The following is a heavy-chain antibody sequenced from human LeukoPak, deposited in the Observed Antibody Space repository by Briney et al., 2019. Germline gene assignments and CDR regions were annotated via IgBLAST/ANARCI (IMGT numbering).Heavy chain of an antibody. CDR1: GGSISSYY. D-gene: IGHD1-26*01. CDR2: IYYSGST. J-gene: IGHJ5*02. V-gene: IGHV4-59*01. CDR3: ARDPGGSYFSWFDP. Sequence: SETLSLTCTVSGGSISSYYWSWIRQPPGKGLEWIGYIYYSGSTNYSPSLKSRVTISVDTSKNQFSLKLSSVTAADTAVYYCARDPGGSYFSWFDPWGQGTLVTVSS.